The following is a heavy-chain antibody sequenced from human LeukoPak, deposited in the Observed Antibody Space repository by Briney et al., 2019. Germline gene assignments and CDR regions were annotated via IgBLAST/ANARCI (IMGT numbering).Heavy chain of an antibody. CDR1: GLTFSNYD. V-gene: IGHV3-23*01. D-gene: IGHD2-2*01. CDR2: ISGSGVRT. CDR3: AKDRTYCSSSSCYGTYYLDY. J-gene: IGHJ4*02. Sequence: PGGSLRLSCAAFGLTFSNYDMNWVRQAPGKGLEWVSGISGSGVRTYYSDSMRGRFTISRDNSKYTLYLQMNSLRAKDTAVYFCAKDRTYCSSSSCYGTYYLDYWGQGTLVTVSS.